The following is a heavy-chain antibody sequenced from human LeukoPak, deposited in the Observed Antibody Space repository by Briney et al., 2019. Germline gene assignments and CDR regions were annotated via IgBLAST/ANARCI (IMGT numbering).Heavy chain of an antibody. CDR1: GFTFSNYW. V-gene: IGHV3-21*01. Sequence: GRSLRLSCAASGFTFSNYWMSWVRQAPGKGLEWVSSISSSSSYIYYADSVKGRFTISRDNAKNSLYLQMNSLRAEDTAVYYCARTAMNDAFDIWGQGTMVTVSS. CDR2: ISSSSSYI. CDR3: ARTAMNDAFDI. D-gene: IGHD2-2*01. J-gene: IGHJ3*02.